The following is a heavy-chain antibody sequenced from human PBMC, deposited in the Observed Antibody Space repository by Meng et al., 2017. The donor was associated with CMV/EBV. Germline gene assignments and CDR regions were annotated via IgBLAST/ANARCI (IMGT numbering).Heavy chain of an antibody. D-gene: IGHD2-2*01. CDR3: ARDLHDCSSTSCYRYYYYYYGMDV. J-gene: IGHJ6*02. Sequence: ASVKVSCKASGYTFTGYYMHWVRQAPGQGLEWMGWINPNSGGTNYAQKFQGRVTMIRDTSISTAYMELSRLRSDDTAVYYCARDLHDCSSTSCYRYYYYYYGMDVWGQGTTVTV. CDR1: GYTFTGYY. CDR2: INPNSGGT. V-gene: IGHV1-2*02.